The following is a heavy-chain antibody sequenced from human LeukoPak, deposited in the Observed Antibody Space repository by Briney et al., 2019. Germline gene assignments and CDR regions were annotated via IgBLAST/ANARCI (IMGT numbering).Heavy chain of an antibody. CDR2: IKQDGSEK. Sequence: GESLKISCKASGYSFTSSWIGWVRQPPGKGLESVANIKQDGSEKYYVDSVKGRFTVSRDNAKNSLYLQMNSLRVDDTAVYYCVRGGYGYPFDFWGQGTLVTVSS. CDR1: GYSFTSSW. CDR3: VRGGYGYPFDF. V-gene: IGHV3-7*04. J-gene: IGHJ4*02. D-gene: IGHD5-18*01.